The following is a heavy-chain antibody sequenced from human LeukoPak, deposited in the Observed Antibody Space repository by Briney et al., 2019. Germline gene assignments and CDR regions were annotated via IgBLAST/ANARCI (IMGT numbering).Heavy chain of an antibody. CDR2: INWNGGST. V-gene: IGHV3-20*04. D-gene: IGHD1-26*01. J-gene: IGHJ1*01. CDR1: GFTFDDYG. Sequence: GGSLRLSCAASGFTFDDYGMSWVRQAPGKGLEWVSGINWNGGSTGYADSMKGRFTISRDNSKNSLYLQMNSLRTEDTAIYYCAKDRGAKVGATLYLQDWGQGTPVTVSS. CDR3: AKDRGAKVGATLYLQD.